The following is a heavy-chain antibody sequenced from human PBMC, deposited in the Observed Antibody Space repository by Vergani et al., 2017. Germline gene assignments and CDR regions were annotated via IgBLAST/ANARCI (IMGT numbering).Heavy chain of an antibody. CDR1: GFTFSSYS. Sequence: EVQLVESGGGLVKPGGSLRLSCAASGFTFSSYSMNWVRQAPGKGLEWVSSISSSSSYIYYADSVKGRFTISRDNAKNSLYLQMNSLRAEDTAVYYCARVYLGDWKIAAACTGPPYYYYYYGMDVWGQGTTVTVSS. D-gene: IGHD6-13*01. J-gene: IGHJ6*02. CDR2: ISSSSSYI. V-gene: IGHV3-21*01. CDR3: ARVYLGDWKIAAACTGPPYYYYYYGMDV.